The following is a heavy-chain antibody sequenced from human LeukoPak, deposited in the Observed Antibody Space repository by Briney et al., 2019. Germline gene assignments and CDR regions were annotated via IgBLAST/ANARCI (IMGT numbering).Heavy chain of an antibody. Sequence: PSETLSLTCTVSGGSVSNYYWTWIRQPAGKGLEWMGRTYTSGSTNYNPSLKSRVTMSVDTSKNQFSLKLSSVTAADTAVYYCARGRWKAGMDTPYYFDYWGQGTLVTVSS. CDR3: ARGRWKAGMDTPYYFDY. V-gene: IGHV4-4*07. CDR2: TYTSGST. J-gene: IGHJ4*02. D-gene: IGHD5-18*01. CDR1: GGSVSNYY.